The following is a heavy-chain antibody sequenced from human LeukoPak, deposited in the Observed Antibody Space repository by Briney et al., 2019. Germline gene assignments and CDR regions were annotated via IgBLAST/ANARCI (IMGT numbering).Heavy chain of an antibody. CDR3: ARDTGPKGGYFDY. D-gene: IGHD1-14*01. J-gene: IGHJ4*02. V-gene: IGHV3-21*01. CDR1: GLTFSSYS. CDR2: ISSSSSYI. Sequence: GGSLRLSCAASGLTFSSYSMNWVRQAPGEGLEWVSSISSSSSYIYYADSVKGRFTNSRDNAKNSLYLQMSSLRDEETAVYYCARDTGPKGGYFDYWGQGTLVTVSS.